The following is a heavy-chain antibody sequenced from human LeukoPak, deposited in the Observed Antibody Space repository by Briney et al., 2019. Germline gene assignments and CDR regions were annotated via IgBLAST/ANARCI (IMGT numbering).Heavy chain of an antibody. V-gene: IGHV5-51*01. D-gene: IGHD6-13*01. Sequence: GESLKISCKGSGYSFTSYWIGWVRQMPGKGLEWMGIIYPGDSDIRYSPSFQGQVTISADKSISTAYLQWSSLKASDTATYYCARLAAAGLLVRNNWFDPWGQGTLVTVSS. CDR3: ARLAAAGLLVRNNWFDP. J-gene: IGHJ5*02. CDR1: GYSFTSYW. CDR2: IYPGDSDI.